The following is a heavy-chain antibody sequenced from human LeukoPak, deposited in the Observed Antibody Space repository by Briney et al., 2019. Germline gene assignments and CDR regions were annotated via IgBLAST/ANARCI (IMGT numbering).Heavy chain of an antibody. D-gene: IGHD3-10*01. J-gene: IGHJ4*02. Sequence: GASVKVSCKASGYTFTSYDINWVRQAPGQRLEWMGWINAGNGNTKYSQKFQGRVTITRDTSASTAYMELSSLRSEDTAVYYCASLTVRGVISIWGQGTLVTISS. CDR3: ASLTVRGVISI. CDR1: GYTFTSYD. V-gene: IGHV1-3*01. CDR2: INAGNGNT.